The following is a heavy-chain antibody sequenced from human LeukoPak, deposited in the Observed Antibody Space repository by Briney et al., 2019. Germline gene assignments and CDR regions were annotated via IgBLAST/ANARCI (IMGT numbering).Heavy chain of an antibody. V-gene: IGHV1-8*03. J-gene: IGHJ5*02. CDR2: LNPNSGNT. CDR1: GYTFTNYD. D-gene: IGHD2-15*01. CDR3: ARRSGGWFDP. Sequence: ASVKVSCKASGYTFTNYDINWVRQATGQGLEWMGWLNPNSGNTGYAQKFQGRVTITRNTSINTAYMELSSLRSEDTAVYYCARRSGGWFDPWGQGTLVTVSS.